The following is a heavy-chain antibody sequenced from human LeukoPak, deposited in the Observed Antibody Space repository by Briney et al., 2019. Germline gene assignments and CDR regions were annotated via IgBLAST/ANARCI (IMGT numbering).Heavy chain of an antibody. CDR3: ARQTGIAAAGTWGYYMDV. Sequence: GGSLRLSCAASGFTFSSYWMSWVRQAPGKGLEWVANIKQDGSEKYYVDSVKGRFTISRDNAKNSLYLQMNSLRAGDTAVYYCARQTGIAAAGTWGYYMDVWGKGTTVTVSS. D-gene: IGHD6-13*01. V-gene: IGHV3-7*01. CDR1: GFTFSSYW. J-gene: IGHJ6*03. CDR2: IKQDGSEK.